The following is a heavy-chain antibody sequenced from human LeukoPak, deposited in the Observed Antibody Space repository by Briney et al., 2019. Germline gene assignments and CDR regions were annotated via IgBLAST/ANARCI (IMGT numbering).Heavy chain of an antibody. D-gene: IGHD5-12*01. V-gene: IGHV1-69*01. J-gene: IGHJ6*02. CDR3: ARDSGYSGPRGYYYGMDV. Sequence: GSSVKVSCKASGGTFSSYAISWVRQAPGQGLEWMGGIIPILGTANYAQKFQGRVTITADESTSTAYMELSSLRSEDTAVYYCARDSGYSGPRGYYYGMDVWGQGTTVTVSS. CDR2: IIPILGTA. CDR1: GGTFSSYA.